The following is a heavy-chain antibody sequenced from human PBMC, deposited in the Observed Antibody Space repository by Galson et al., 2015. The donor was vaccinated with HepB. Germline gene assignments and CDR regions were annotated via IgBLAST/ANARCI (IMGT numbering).Heavy chain of an antibody. CDR2: IWYDGSNK. Sequence: SLRLSCAASGFTFSSYGMHWVRQAPGKGLEWVAVIWYDGSNKYYADSVKGRFTISRDNSKNTLYLQMNSLRAEDTAVYYCARSRGGDSSSSGYYYYYMDVWGKGTTVTVSS. CDR1: GFTFSSYG. D-gene: IGHD6-6*01. J-gene: IGHJ6*03. V-gene: IGHV3-33*01. CDR3: ARSRGGDSSSSGYYYYYMDV.